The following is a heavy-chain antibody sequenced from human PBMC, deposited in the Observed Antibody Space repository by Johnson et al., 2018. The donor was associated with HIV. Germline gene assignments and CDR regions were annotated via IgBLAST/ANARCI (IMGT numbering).Heavy chain of an antibody. CDR3: ARAPEVRGIDAFDI. CDR1: GFTFSSYA. CDR2: ISYDGSNK. D-gene: IGHD3-10*01. J-gene: IGHJ3*02. V-gene: IGHV3-30-3*01. Sequence: QVQLVESGGGVVQPGGSLRLSCAASGFTFSSYAMHWVRQAPGKGLEWVAVISYDGSNKYYADSVKGRFTISRDNSKNTLYLQMNILTAEDTAVYYCARAPEVRGIDAFDIWGQGTMVTVS.